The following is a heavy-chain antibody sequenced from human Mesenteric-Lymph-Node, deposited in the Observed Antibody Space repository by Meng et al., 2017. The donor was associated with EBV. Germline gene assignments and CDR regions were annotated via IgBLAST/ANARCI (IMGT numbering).Heavy chain of an antibody. Sequence: QVELQQWGAGLLKPSETLSLTCAVYGASFSGYYWSWIRQPPGKGLEWIGEINHSGSTNYNPSLKSRVSVSLDTSKNQFSLKLSSVTAVDTAVFYCARGRGSRLLFYSSFDSWGQGTLVTVSS. D-gene: IGHD2-15*01. V-gene: IGHV4-34*01. CDR3: ARGRGSRLLFYSSFDS. CDR1: GASFSGYY. CDR2: INHSGST. J-gene: IGHJ4*02.